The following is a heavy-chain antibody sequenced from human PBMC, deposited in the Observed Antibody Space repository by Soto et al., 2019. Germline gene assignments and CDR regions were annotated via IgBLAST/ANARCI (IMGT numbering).Heavy chain of an antibody. CDR1: GGSFSSYT. Sequence: QVQLVQSGAEVKKPGSSVKVSCKASGGSFSSYTITWLRQAPGQGLEWMGWIIPILDTAYYAQKFQGRVTISADKSTSTAYMELSSLRSEDTAVYYCAREDGDSPLDYLGQGTLVTVSS. V-gene: IGHV1-69*08. CDR3: AREDGDSPLDY. CDR2: IIPILDTA. J-gene: IGHJ4*02. D-gene: IGHD4-17*01.